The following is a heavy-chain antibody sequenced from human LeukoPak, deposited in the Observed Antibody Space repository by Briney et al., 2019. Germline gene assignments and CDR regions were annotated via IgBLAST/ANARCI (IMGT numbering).Heavy chain of an antibody. CDR1: GLTVSSNY. CDR2: IYSGGST. V-gene: IGHV3-53*01. J-gene: IGHJ6*03. CDR3: ASARRYCSSTSCYSYYMDV. Sequence: GGSLRLSCAASGLTVSSNYMSWVRQAPGKGLEWVSVIYSGGSTYYADSVRGRFTISRDNSKNTLYLQMNSLRAEDTAVYYCASARRYCSSTSCYSYYMDVWGKGTTVTVSS. D-gene: IGHD2-2*02.